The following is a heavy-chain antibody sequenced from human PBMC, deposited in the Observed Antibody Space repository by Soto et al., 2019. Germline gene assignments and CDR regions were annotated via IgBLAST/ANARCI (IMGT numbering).Heavy chain of an antibody. CDR1: GYTFTSYD. J-gene: IGHJ4*02. CDR2: MNPNNGNT. Sequence: QVQLVQSGAEVKKPGASVKVSCKASGYTFTSYDINWVRQATGQGLEWMGWMNPNNGNTGYAQKFQGRVTMTRNTSRSTAYRELSSLRSEDTAVYYCAREGGASGYLNYWGQGTLVTVSS. CDR3: AREGGASGYLNY. D-gene: IGHD3-22*01. V-gene: IGHV1-8*01.